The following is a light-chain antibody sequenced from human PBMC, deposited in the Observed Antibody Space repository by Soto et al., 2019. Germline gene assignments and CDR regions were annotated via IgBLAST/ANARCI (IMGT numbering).Light chain of an antibody. CDR1: QRISSN. CDR2: RTS. CDR3: QQYNNWPRAT. J-gene: IGKJ4*01. V-gene: IGKV3-15*01. Sequence: MTPSPSSLSPGARATLSCRASQRISSNSLAWYQQKPGQAPRLLMFRTSSRATGFPARFSGSGSGTEFNLTISSLQSEDFGVYYCQQYNNWPRATFGGGTKVDIK.